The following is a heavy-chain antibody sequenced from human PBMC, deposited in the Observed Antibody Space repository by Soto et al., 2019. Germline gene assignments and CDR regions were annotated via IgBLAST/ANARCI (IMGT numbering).Heavy chain of an antibody. Sequence: PSETLSLTCAVSGGSISSSSYYWGWIRQPPGKGLEWIGSIYYSGSTYYNPSLKSRVTISVDTSKNQFSLKLSSVTAADTAVYICVSVSPGVGFDYGGQETRVTVPS. V-gene: IGHV4-39*01. J-gene: IGHJ4*02. CDR1: GGSISSSSYY. D-gene: IGHD1-26*01. CDR3: VSVSPGVGFDY. CDR2: IYYSGST.